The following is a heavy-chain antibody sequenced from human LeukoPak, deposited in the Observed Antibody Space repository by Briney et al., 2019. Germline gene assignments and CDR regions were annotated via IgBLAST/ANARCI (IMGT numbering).Heavy chain of an antibody. CDR2: ISSSSSYI. CDR1: GFTFSSYS. Sequence: GGSLRLSCAASGFTFSSYSMNWVRQAPGKGLEWVSSISSSSSYIYYADSVKGRFTISRDNAKNSLYLQMNSLRAEDTAVFYCARDFARYGSGSYSYWGQGTLVTVSS. J-gene: IGHJ4*02. D-gene: IGHD3-10*01. V-gene: IGHV3-21*01. CDR3: ARDFARYGSGSYSY.